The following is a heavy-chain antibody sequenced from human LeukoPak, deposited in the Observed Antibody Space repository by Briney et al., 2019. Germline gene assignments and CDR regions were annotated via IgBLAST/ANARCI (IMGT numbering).Heavy chain of an antibody. CDR2: ISSDGTTI. CDR3: ARVYGSGIYYKTY. J-gene: IGHJ4*02. Sequence: PGGSLRLSCTASGFSFSRYSMNWVRQAPGKGLEWISYISSDGTTIYYADSVKGRFTISRDNAKNSLYLQMNTLRAEDTAVYYCARVYGSGIYYKTYWGQGTLVTVSS. D-gene: IGHD3-10*01. V-gene: IGHV3-48*04. CDR1: GFSFSRYS.